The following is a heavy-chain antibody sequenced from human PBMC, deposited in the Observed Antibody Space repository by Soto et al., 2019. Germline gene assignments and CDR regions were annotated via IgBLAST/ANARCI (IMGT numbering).Heavy chain of an antibody. Sequence: ASVKVSCKASGYTFTSYGISWVRQAPGQGLEWMGWISAYNGNTNYAQKLQGRVTLTTDTSTCTAYMELRSLRSDDTAVYYCARDEWDYYDSSGYQRGAFDIWGQGTMVTVSS. CDR3: ARDEWDYYDSSGYQRGAFDI. D-gene: IGHD3-22*01. CDR1: GYTFTSYG. J-gene: IGHJ3*02. CDR2: ISAYNGNT. V-gene: IGHV1-18*01.